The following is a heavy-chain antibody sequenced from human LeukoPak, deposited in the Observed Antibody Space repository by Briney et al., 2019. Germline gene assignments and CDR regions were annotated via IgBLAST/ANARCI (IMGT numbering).Heavy chain of an antibody. CDR3: AKDSSGYDSNWYFDL. CDR1: GFTFSSYA. V-gene: IGHV3-23*01. CDR2: ISGSGGST. D-gene: IGHD3-22*01. Sequence: GGSLRLSCAASGFTFSSYAVSWVRQAPGKGLEWVSAISGSGGSTYYADSVKGRFTISRDNSKNTLYLQMNSLRAEDTAVYYCAKDSSGYDSNWYFDLWGRGTLVTVSS. J-gene: IGHJ2*01.